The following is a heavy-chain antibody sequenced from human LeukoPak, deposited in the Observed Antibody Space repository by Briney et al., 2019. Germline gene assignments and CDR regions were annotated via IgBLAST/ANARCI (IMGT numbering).Heavy chain of an antibody. Sequence: GGSLRLSCAASGFTFSSYGMHWVRQAPGKGLEWVAFIRYDGTNKYYTDSVKGRFTISRDNSKNTLYLQMSSLRAEDTAIYYCARDRNDFWSGYFDYWGQGTLVTVSS. CDR2: IRYDGTNK. D-gene: IGHD3-3*01. CDR3: ARDRNDFWSGYFDY. CDR1: GFTFSSYG. V-gene: IGHV3-30*02. J-gene: IGHJ4*02.